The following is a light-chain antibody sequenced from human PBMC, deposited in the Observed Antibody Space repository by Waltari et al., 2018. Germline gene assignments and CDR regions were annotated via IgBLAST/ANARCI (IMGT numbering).Light chain of an antibody. Sequence: QSVLTQPPSVSGAPGQRVTISCTGRPSHIGAGYGVPWYQQLPGTAPKLLIYNDNNRPSGVPDRFSGSKSGTSASLAITGLQAEDEADYFCQSYDNSLGVSVVFGGGTKLTVL. CDR1: PSHIGAGYG. J-gene: IGLJ2*01. CDR3: QSYDNSLGVSVV. V-gene: IGLV1-40*01. CDR2: NDN.